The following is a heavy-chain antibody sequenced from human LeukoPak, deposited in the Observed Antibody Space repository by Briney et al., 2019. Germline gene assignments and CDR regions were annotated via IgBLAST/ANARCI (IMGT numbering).Heavy chain of an antibody. D-gene: IGHD2-2*01. Sequence: SQTLSLTCGISGDTVSNNTTAWNWIRQSPSRGLEWLGRTYYRPKRYKEYAVSVQSRINLDPDTSKNQYSLQLDPVTPEDTAVYYCARGYRLDYWGQGALVTVSS. CDR3: ARGYRLDY. CDR2: TYYRPKRYK. V-gene: IGHV6-1*01. J-gene: IGHJ4*02. CDR1: GDTVSNNTTA.